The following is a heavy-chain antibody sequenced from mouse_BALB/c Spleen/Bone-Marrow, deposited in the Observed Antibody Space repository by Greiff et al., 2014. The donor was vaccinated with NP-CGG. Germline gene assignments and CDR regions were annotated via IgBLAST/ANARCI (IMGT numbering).Heavy chain of an antibody. CDR1: GFTFSGYA. V-gene: IGHV5-6-5*01. CDR3: ARRKTTILTTFYWYFDV. D-gene: IGHD2-5*01. Sequence: EVKVVESGGGLVKPGGSLKLSCAASGFTFSGYAMSWVRQTPEERLEWVASISSGGSTFYPDSVKGRFTISRDNARNILYLQMSSLRSEDTAMYYCARRKTTILTTFYWYFDVWGAGTTVTVSS. J-gene: IGHJ1*01. CDR2: ISSGGST.